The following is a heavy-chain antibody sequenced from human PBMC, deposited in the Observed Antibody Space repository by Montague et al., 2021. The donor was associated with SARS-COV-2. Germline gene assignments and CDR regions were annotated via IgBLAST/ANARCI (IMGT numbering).Heavy chain of an antibody. V-gene: IGHV4-39*02. J-gene: IGHJ4*02. CDR3: AREDYYGSLEN. CDR2: IYYSGTT. D-gene: IGHD3-10*01. Sequence: SETLSLTCTVSGGSISSSTYYWGWIRQPPGKGLEWIGTIYYSGTTYYNPSLKSRVTISINTSRNKFSLNLKSVTAADTAVYYCAREDYYGSLENWGQGTLVPVSS. CDR1: GGSISSSTYY.